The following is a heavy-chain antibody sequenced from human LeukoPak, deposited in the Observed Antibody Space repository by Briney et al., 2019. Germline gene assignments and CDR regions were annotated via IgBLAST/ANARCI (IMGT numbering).Heavy chain of an antibody. D-gene: IGHD5-12*01. J-gene: IGHJ4*02. V-gene: IGHV4-38-2*02. Sequence: SETLSLTCSVSGYSIGSAYYWGWVRQTPGGGLEWFASIHHSGTAYYNPSFNSRVTISIETSNNQFSLKLSSVTAADTAVYYCARGGGGYDSTQYYFDYWGQGTLVTVSS. CDR1: GYSIGSAYY. CDR2: IHHSGTA. CDR3: ARGGGGYDSTQYYFDY.